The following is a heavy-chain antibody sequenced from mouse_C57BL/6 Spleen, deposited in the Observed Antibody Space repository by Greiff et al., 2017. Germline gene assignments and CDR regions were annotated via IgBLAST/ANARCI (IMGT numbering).Heavy chain of an antibody. V-gene: IGHV1-4*01. J-gene: IGHJ2*01. Sequence: QVQLQQSGAELARPGASVKMSCKASGYTFTSYTMHWVKQRPGQGLEWIGYINPSSGYPKYNQKFKDKATLTADKSSSTAYMQLSSLTSEDSAVYYCARSDGNYPFDYWGQGTTLTVSS. CDR3: ARSDGNYPFDY. D-gene: IGHD2-1*01. CDR2: INPSSGYP. CDR1: GYTFTSYT.